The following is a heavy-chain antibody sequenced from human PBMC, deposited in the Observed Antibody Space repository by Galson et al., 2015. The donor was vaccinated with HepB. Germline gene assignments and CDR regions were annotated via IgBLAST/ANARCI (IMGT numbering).Heavy chain of an antibody. V-gene: IGHV3-33*01. J-gene: IGHJ6*02. D-gene: IGHD2-2*01. CDR1: GLTFRSYG. Sequence: SLRLSCAVSGLTFRSYGMHWVRQAPGKGLEWVAVIWYDGSQEHYADSVKGRFTISRDNSKNTLYLQMDSLRAEDTAVYYCASDLCSTSCYWESGLYYYGLESWGQGTTVTVSS. CDR2: IWYDGSQE. CDR3: ASDLCSTSCYWESGLYYYGLES.